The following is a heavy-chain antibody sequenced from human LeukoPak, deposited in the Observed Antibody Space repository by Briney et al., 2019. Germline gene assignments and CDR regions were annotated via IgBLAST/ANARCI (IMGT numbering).Heavy chain of an antibody. CDR3: ARDWKPDYYYGMDV. Sequence: SQTLSLTCTVSGGSLSSGDYYWSWIRQPPGKGLEWLGYIYYSGSTYYNPSLKSRVTISVDTSKNQFSLKLSSVTAADTAVYYCARDWKPDYYYGMDVWGQGTTVTVSS. J-gene: IGHJ6*02. V-gene: IGHV4-30-4*01. CDR2: IYYSGST. CDR1: GGSLSSGDYY. D-gene: IGHD1-1*01.